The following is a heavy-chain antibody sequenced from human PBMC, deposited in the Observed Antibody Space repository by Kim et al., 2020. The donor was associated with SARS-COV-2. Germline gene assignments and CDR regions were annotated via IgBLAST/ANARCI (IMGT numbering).Heavy chain of an antibody. Sequence: GGSLRLSCVASGFTFSDYYMSWIRQAPGKGLEWVSYISSSGSTIYYADSVKGRFTISRDNAKNSLYLQMNSLRAEDTAVYYCARVGSPKLELPDHPLRAFFDYWGQGTLVTVSS. CDR2: ISSSGSTI. V-gene: IGHV3-11*01. CDR1: GFTFSDYY. J-gene: IGHJ4*02. CDR3: ARVGSPKLELPDHPLRAFFDY. D-gene: IGHD1-7*01.